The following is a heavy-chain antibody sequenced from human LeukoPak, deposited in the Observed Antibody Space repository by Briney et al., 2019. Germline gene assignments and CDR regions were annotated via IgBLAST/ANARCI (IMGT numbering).Heavy chain of an antibody. CDR2: ISSSGSTI. D-gene: IGHD6-13*01. J-gene: IGHJ4*02. CDR1: GFTFSDYY. V-gene: IGHV3-11*04. CDR3: ARDFGSSWYYFDY. Sequence: GGSLRLSCSASGFTFSDYYMIWLRQAPGKGLEGVSNISSSGSTIYYADYVKGRFTISRDNAKNSLYLQMHSLRAEDTAVYYCARDFGSSWYYFDYWGQGTLVTVSS.